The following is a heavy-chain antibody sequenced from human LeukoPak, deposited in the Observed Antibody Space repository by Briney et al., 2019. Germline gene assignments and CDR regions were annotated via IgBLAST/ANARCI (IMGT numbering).Heavy chain of an antibody. CDR3: ARTWPGSMVPGGRRFDP. CDR2: IYRSGSA. CDR1: GGSISNTDYY. D-gene: IGHD3-10*01. J-gene: IGHJ5*02. V-gene: IGHV4-30-4*01. Sequence: SETLSLTCTVSGGSISNTDYYWSWVRQPPGKGLGWIGYIYRSGSAYNNPSLESRVTISVDTSKNQFSLRLRSVTAADTAVYFCARTWPGSMVPGGRRFDPWGQGTLVTVSS.